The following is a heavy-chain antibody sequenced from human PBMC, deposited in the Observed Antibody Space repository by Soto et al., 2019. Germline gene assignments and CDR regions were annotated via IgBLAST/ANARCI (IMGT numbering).Heavy chain of an antibody. V-gene: IGHV1-18*01. CDR1: GYTFTSYG. CDR3: ARDHYYDSSGSIPGAAYYYYYGMDV. J-gene: IGHJ6*02. Sequence: ASVKVSCKASGYTFTSYGISWVRQAPGQGLEWMGWISAYNGNTNYAQKLQGRVTMTTDTSTSTAYMELRSLRPDDTAVYYCARDHYYDSSGSIPGAAYYYYYGMDVWGQGTTVTVSS. D-gene: IGHD3-22*01. CDR2: ISAYNGNT.